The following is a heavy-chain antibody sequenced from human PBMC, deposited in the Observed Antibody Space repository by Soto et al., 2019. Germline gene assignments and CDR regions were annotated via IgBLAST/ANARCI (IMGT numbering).Heavy chain of an antibody. CDR2: ISYDGSNK. Sequence: PGWSLRLSCASSVFTFISYGMHWVRQAPGKGLEWVAVISYDGSNKYYADSVKGRFTISRDNSKNTLYLQMNSLRAEDTAVYYCAKAHYYDSSHYGMDVWGQGTTVTVSS. V-gene: IGHV3-30*18. D-gene: IGHD3-22*01. CDR1: VFTFISYG. J-gene: IGHJ6*02. CDR3: AKAHYYDSSHYGMDV.